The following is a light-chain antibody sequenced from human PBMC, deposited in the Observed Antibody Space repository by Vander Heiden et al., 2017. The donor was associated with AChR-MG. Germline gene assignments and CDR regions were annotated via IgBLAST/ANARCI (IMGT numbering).Light chain of an antibody. CDR3: CSYVASSTHV. J-gene: IGLJ1*01. V-gene: IGLV2-23*02. CDR2: AVT. CDR1: GSDVGSYNL. Sequence: LTQPASVSGSPGQSITIDCTGTGSDVGSYNLVSWYQQHPGKATKLIIYAVTKRPSAVSSRVSGSKSGNTASMTISGLQAEDEADYYCCSYVASSTHVFGSGTKVTVL.